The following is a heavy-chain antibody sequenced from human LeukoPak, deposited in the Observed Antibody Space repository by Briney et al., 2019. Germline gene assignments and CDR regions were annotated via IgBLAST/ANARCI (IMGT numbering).Heavy chain of an antibody. Sequence: PSETLSLTCAVSGDSISTNHWWSWVRQPPGKGLEWIGEVYHSGSTNYTPSLKSRVTISVDKSKNLFSLKLTSVTAADTAMYYCPSARWDYWGQGTLVTVSS. CDR1: GDSISTNHW. V-gene: IGHV4-4*02. J-gene: IGHJ4*02. CDR2: VYHSGST. D-gene: IGHD5-24*01. CDR3: PSARWDY.